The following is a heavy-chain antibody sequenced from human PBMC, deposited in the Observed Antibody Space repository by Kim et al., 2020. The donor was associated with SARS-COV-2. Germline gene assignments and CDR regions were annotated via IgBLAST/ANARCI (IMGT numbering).Heavy chain of an antibody. CDR2: IRSKAYGGTT. V-gene: IGHV3-49*03. J-gene: IGHJ3*02. Sequence: GGSLRLSCTASGFTFGDYAMSWFRQAPGKGLEWVGFIRSKAYGGTTEYAASVKGRFTISRDDSKSIAYLQMNSLKTEDTAVYYCTGQSIAAHTWGAFDIWGQGTMVTVSS. CDR3: TGQSIAAHTWGAFDI. CDR1: GFTFGDYA. D-gene: IGHD6-13*01.